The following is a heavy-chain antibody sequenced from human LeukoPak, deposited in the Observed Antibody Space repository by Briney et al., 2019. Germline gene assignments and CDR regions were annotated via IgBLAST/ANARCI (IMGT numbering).Heavy chain of an antibody. CDR1: GFTFTSSA. V-gene: IGHV1-58*02. CDR2: IVVGSGNT. Sequence: ASVKVSCKASGFTFTSSAMQWVRQARGQRLEWIGWIVVGSGNTNYAQKFQGRVTMTRDTSTSTVYMELSSLRSEDTAVYYCARVLYGSGFDYWGQGTLVTVSS. CDR3: ARVLYGSGFDY. J-gene: IGHJ4*02. D-gene: IGHD6-19*01.